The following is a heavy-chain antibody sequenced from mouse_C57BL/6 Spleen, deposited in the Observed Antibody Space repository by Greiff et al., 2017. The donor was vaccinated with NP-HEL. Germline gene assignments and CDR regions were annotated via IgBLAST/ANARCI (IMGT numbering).Heavy chain of an antibody. V-gene: IGHV2-9-1*01. Sequence: VQRVESGPGLVAPSQSLSITCTVSGFSLTSYAISWVRQPPGKGLEWLGVIWTGGGTNYNSALKSRLSISKDNSKSQVFLKMNSLQTDDTARYYCARRGLDSSGYGYFDVWGTGTTVTVSS. J-gene: IGHJ1*03. CDR3: ARRGLDSSGYGYFDV. D-gene: IGHD3-2*02. CDR1: GFSLTSYA. CDR2: IWTGGGT.